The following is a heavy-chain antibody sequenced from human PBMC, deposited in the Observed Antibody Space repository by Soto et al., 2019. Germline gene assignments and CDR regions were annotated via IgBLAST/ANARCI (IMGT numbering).Heavy chain of an antibody. CDR3: ARDIVVVPAAIFPSGEARDV. D-gene: IGHD2-2*01. J-gene: IGHJ6*02. Sequence: ASVKVSCKASGGTFSSYAISWVRQAPGQGLEWMGGIIPIFGTANYAQKFQGRVTITADESTSTAYMELSSLRSEDTAVYYCARDIVVVPAAIFPSGEARDVWGQGTTVTVSS. V-gene: IGHV1-69*13. CDR2: IIPIFGTA. CDR1: GGTFSSYA.